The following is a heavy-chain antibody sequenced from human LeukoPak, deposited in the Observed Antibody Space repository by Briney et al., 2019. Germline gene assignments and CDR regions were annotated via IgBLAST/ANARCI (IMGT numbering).Heavy chain of an antibody. V-gene: IGHV4-34*01. D-gene: IGHD3-22*01. J-gene: IGHJ3*02. CDR1: GGSFSGYY. CDR3: ARGEDYYDSSGYYHASAFDI. CDR2: INHSGST. Sequence: PSETLSLTCAVYGGSFSGYYWSWIRQPPGKGLGWIGEINHSGSTNYNPSLKRRVTISVDTSKNQFSLKMSSVTAADTAVYYCARGEDYYDSSGYYHASAFDIWGQGTMVTVSS.